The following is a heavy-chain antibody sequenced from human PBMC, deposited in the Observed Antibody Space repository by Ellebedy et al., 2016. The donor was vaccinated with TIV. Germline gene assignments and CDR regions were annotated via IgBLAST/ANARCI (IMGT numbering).Heavy chain of an antibody. J-gene: IGHJ6*02. CDR2: IYSDGTT. CDR1: GFTVTTNY. CDR3: ANNWVVRGEGWNNGMDV. D-gene: IGHD3-10*01. V-gene: IGHV3-66*01. Sequence: PGGSLRLSCAVSGFTVTTNYLSWVRQATGKGLEWVSTIYSDGTTYYADSVRGRFTISRDNSKNTLYLQMKSLRADDTAVYYCANNWVVRGEGWNNGMDVWGQGTTVTVSS.